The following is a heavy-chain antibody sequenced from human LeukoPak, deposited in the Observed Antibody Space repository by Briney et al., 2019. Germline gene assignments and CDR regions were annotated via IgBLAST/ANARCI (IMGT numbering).Heavy chain of an antibody. CDR2: INSDGSTT. CDR3: ARSTVTTLGDY. CDR1: GFTFSSYW. D-gene: IGHD4-17*01. V-gene: IGHV3-74*01. Sequence: GGSLRLSCAASGFTFSSYWMHWVRQAPGKGLVWVARINSDGSTTTYTDSVKGRFTISRGNAKNTLYLQMSSLRAEDTAVYYCARSTVTTLGDYWGQGTLVTVSS. J-gene: IGHJ4*02.